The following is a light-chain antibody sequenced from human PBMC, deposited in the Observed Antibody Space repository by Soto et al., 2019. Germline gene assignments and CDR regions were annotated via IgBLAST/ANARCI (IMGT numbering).Light chain of an antibody. CDR2: MGS. CDR3: MQALQTPLT. Sequence: DIVMTQSPVSLPVTPGEPASISCRSSQSLLHSHGYTYLDWYLQKPGQSPQLLINMGSTRASGVPDRFSGSGSGTDFTLKISRVEAEDVGVYYCMQALQTPLTFGGGTKVEIK. J-gene: IGKJ4*01. V-gene: IGKV2-28*01. CDR1: QSLLHSHGYTY.